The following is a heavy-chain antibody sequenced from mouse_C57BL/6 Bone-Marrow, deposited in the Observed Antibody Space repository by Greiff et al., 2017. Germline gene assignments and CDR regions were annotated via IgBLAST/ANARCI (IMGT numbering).Heavy chain of an antibody. V-gene: IGHV5-12*01. CDR3: ASHYYGNYDGYFDV. J-gene: IGHJ1*03. Sequence: EVQGVESGGGLVQPGGSLKLSCAASGFTFSDYYMYWVRQTPEKRLEWVAYISNGGGSTYYPDTVKGRFTITRDNAKNTLYLQMSRLKSEDTAMYYGASHYYGNYDGYFDVWGTGTTVTVSS. D-gene: IGHD2-1*01. CDR1: GFTFSDYY. CDR2: ISNGGGST.